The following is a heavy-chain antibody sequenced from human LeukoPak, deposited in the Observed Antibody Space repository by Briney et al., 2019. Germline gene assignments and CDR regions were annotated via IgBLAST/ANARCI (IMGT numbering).Heavy chain of an antibody. CDR3: AKDFVVVPGNVNYFDY. V-gene: IGHV3-23*01. CDR2: ISGSGDNT. J-gene: IGHJ4*02. CDR1: GFSFSNYA. Sequence: GGSLRLSCAASGFSFSNYAMSWVRQAPGRGLEWVSGISGSGDNTYYADSVKSRFTVSRDNFKNTLYVQMKSLRAEDTAVYYCAKDFVVVPGNVNYFDYWGQGTLVTVSS. D-gene: IGHD2-21*02.